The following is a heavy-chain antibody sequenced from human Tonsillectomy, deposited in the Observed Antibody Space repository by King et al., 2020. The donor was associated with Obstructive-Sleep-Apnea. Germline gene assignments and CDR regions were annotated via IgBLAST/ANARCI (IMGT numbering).Heavy chain of an antibody. V-gene: IGHV5-51*01. CDR3: ARHRFDSRDGMDV. J-gene: IGHJ6*02. CDR1: GYSFTNYW. Sequence: VQLVESPAEVKKPGESLKISCRVSGYSFTNYWITLVLQMPGKGLEWTGTGYPADSDVRYRPSFQGQVSIPVAKSIRSAYLQWSSLKASDTAIYYCARHRFDSRDGMDVWGQGTTVTVS. CDR2: GYPADSDV. D-gene: IGHD5-12*01.